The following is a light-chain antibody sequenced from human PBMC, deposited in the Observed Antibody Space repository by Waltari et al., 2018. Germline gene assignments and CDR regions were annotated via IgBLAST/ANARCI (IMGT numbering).Light chain of an antibody. CDR2: GAS. Sequence: EIVLTQSPGTLSLPPGERATLSCRASQSVSSSYLAWYQQKPGQTPRLLIYGASSRATGIPDRFSGSGSGTDFTLTISRLXPEDFAVYYCQQYGSSPPXTFGQGXKVEIK. CDR1: QSVSSSY. V-gene: IGKV3-20*01. CDR3: QQYGSSPPXT. J-gene: IGKJ1*01.